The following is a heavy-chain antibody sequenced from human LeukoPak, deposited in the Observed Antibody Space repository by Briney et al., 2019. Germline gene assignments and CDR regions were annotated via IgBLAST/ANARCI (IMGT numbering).Heavy chain of an antibody. D-gene: IGHD6-13*01. CDR1: GFTFSSYD. V-gene: IGHV3-13*01. CDR3: ARDPLLYSSSWPRPRGDY. J-gene: IGHJ4*02. CDR2: IGTAGDT. Sequence: GGSLRLSCAASGFTFSSYDMHWVRQATGKGLEWVSAIGTAGDTYYPGSVKGRFTISRENAKNSLYLQMNSLRAGDTAVYYCARDPLLYSSSWPRPRGDYWGQGTLVTVSS.